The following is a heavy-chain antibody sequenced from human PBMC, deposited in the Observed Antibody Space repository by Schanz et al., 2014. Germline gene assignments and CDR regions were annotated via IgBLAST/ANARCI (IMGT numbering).Heavy chain of an antibody. CDR2: IASGGSHT. CDR3: AKDIAPLAARPGYGMDV. V-gene: IGHV3-23*01. D-gene: IGHD6-13*01. Sequence: EVQLLESGGALEQPGGSLRLSCAASGITFSDYAMSWVRQAPGKGLEWVSTIASGGSHTFYADSVTGRFTISRDNSKNTLYLQMNSLRAEDTAVYYCAKDIAPLAARPGYGMDVWGQGTTVTVSS. J-gene: IGHJ6*02. CDR1: GITFSDYA.